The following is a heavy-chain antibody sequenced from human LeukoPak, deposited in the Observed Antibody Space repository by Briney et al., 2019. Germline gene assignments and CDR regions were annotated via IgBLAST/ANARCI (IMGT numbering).Heavy chain of an antibody. D-gene: IGHD2-2*01. Sequence: GSLRLSCAASGFTFSSYAMSWIRQPPGKGLEWIGEINHSGSTNYNPSLKSRVTISVDTSKNQFSLKLSSVTAADTAVYYCARVPEEYCSTTSCRYFDYWGQGTLVTVSS. V-gene: IGHV4-34*01. CDR1: GFTFSSYA. CDR2: INHSGST. J-gene: IGHJ4*02. CDR3: ARVPEEYCSTTSCRYFDY.